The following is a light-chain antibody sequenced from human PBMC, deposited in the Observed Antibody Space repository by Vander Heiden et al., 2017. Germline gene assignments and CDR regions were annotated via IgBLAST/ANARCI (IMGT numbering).Light chain of an antibody. Sequence: QSVLTQPPYEYEAPGQRLNISSTVSSSNIGAGYDVHWYQQHPGTAPKLLIYGHSNRPSWGPDRFSGSKSGTSASLAITGLQAEDEADYYCQSYESSLSGWVFGGGTKLTVL. CDR2: GHS. J-gene: IGLJ3*02. CDR3: QSYESSLSGWV. V-gene: IGLV1-40*01. CDR1: SSNIGAGYD.